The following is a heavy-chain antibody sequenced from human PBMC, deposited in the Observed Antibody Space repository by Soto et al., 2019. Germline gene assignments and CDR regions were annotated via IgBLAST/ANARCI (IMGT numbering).Heavy chain of an antibody. CDR1: GGTFSSYA. J-gene: IGHJ4*02. CDR3: ANLKSDLGLSGNYFNYLDY. D-gene: IGHD3-10*01. Sequence: SVKVSCKASGGTFSSYAISWVRQAPGQGLEWMGGIIPIFGTANYAQKFQGRVTITADKSTSTAYMELSSLRSEDTAVYYCANLKSDLGLSGNYFNYLDYWGQ. V-gene: IGHV1-69*06. CDR2: IIPIFGTA.